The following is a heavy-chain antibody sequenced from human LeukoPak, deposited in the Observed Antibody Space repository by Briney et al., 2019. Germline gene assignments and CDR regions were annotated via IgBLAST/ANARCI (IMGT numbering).Heavy chain of an antibody. V-gene: IGHV3-73*01. CDR1: GFTFSGSA. CDR3: TSLGPLGYCSSTSCQGDY. D-gene: IGHD2-2*01. J-gene: IGHJ4*02. CDR2: IRSKANSYAT. Sequence: GGSLRLSCAASGFTFSGSAMHWVRQASGKWLGWVGRIRSKANSYATAYAASVKGRFTISRDDSKNTAYLQMNSLKTEDTAVYYCTSLGPLGYCSSTSCQGDYWGQGTLVTVSS.